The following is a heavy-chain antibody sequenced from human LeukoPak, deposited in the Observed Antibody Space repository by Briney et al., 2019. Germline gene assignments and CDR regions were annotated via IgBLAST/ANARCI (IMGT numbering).Heavy chain of an antibody. J-gene: IGHJ4*02. Sequence: GGSLRLSCAASGFIFSGYSMNWVRQAPGKGLEWVSYISSSGTTIYYGDSMKGRFNISRDNAKNSLSLQMNSLRAEDTAVYYCARSRSGYHFDCWGQGTLVTVSS. CDR2: ISSSGTTI. CDR1: GFIFSGYS. V-gene: IGHV3-48*01. D-gene: IGHD5-12*01. CDR3: ARSRSGYHFDC.